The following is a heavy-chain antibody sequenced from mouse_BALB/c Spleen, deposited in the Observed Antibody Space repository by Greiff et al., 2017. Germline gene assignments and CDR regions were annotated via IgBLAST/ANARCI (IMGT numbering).Heavy chain of an antibody. CDR2: ISSGSSTI. D-gene: IGHD2-3*01. CDR1: GFTFSSFG. CDR3: ARSADGYYLYAMDY. V-gene: IGHV5-17*02. Sequence: DVKLVESGGGLVQPGGSRKLSCAASGFTFSSFGMHWVRQAPEKGLESVAYISSGSSTIYYADTVKGRFTISRDNPKNTLFLQMTSLRSEDTAMYYCARSADGYYLYAMDYWGQGTSVTVSS. J-gene: IGHJ4*01.